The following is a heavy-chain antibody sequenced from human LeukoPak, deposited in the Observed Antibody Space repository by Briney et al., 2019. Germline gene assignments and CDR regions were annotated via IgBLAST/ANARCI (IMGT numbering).Heavy chain of an antibody. CDR1: GYTFTDYY. Sequence: GASVKVSCKASGYTFTDYYLHWVRQAPGQGLEWMGWLNPNSGGTNYAQKFQGRVTMTRDTSISTAYMELSRLRSDDTAVYYCARVGDSSGSSFDYWGQGTLVTVSS. CDR3: ARVGDSSGSSFDY. J-gene: IGHJ4*02. D-gene: IGHD3-22*01. V-gene: IGHV1-2*02. CDR2: LNPNSGGT.